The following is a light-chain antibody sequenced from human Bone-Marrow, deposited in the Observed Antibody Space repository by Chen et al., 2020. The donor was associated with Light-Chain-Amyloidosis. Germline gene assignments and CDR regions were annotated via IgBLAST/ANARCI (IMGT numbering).Light chain of an antibody. Sequence: SYVLTQPSSVSVAPGQTATIACGGNNIGSTSVHWYQQTPGQAPLLAVYDDSDRPSGIPERWSSSRSGDTATLAISRVEAGDGADYECQVWDRSSDRPVFGGGTSLTVL. CDR1: NIGSTS. V-gene: IGLV3-21*02. J-gene: IGLJ3*02. CDR3: QVWDRSSDRPV. CDR2: DDS.